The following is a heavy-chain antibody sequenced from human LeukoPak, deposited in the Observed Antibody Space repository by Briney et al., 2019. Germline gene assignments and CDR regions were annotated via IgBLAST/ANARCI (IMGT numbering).Heavy chain of an antibody. J-gene: IGHJ6*03. CDR2: IKQDGSER. Sequence: GGSRRLSLAAFGFTFSNNWLSGFRQAPGKGLEWVANIKQDGSERYYVDSVKGRFTISRDNAKNSLYLQMNSLRAGDTAVYNCARDGDLRYYYYYMDVWGKGTTVTVSS. D-gene: IGHD3-10*01. CDR1: GFTFSNNW. V-gene: IGHV3-7*01. CDR3: ARDGDLRYYYYYMDV.